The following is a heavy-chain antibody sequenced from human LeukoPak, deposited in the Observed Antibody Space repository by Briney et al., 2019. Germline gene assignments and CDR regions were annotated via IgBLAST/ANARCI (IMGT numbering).Heavy chain of an antibody. Sequence: SETLSLTCTASGGSISSGSYYWSWIRQPAGKGLKWIGRIYTSGSTNYNPSLKSRVTISVATSKNQFSLQLSSVTAADTAVYYCARVSGGTRDYWGQGTLVTVSS. CDR2: IYTSGST. J-gene: IGHJ4*02. CDR1: GGSISSGSYY. CDR3: ARVSGGTRDY. V-gene: IGHV4-61*02. D-gene: IGHD2-15*01.